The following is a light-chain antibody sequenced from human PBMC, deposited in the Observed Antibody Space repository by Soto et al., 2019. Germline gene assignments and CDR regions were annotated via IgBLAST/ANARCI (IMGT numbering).Light chain of an antibody. J-gene: IGKJ1*01. CDR2: DAS. Sequence: EIVLTHSPATLSLSPGEISTLSCRASQSSSSYLACYQQKPGQAPRLLIYDASNRATGIPARFSGSGSGTDFTLTISSLEPEDFAVYYCQQRSNWPPWTFGQGTKVDIK. CDR3: QQRSNWPPWT. V-gene: IGKV3-11*01. CDR1: QSSSSY.